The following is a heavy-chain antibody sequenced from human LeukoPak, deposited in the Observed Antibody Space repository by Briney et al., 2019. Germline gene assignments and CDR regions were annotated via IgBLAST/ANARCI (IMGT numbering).Heavy chain of an antibody. Sequence: SQTLSLTCTVYGGSISSGSYYWSWIRQPAGKGLEWIGRIYTSGSTNYNPSLKSRVTISVDTSKNQFSLKLSSVTAADTAVYYCARDGSSWYNWFDPWGQGTLVTVSS. CDR1: GGSISSGSYY. D-gene: IGHD6-13*01. CDR2: IYTSGST. J-gene: IGHJ5*02. CDR3: ARDGSSWYNWFDP. V-gene: IGHV4-61*02.